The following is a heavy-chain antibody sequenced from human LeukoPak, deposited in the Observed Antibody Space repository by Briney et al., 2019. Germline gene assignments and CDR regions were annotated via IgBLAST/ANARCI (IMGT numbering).Heavy chain of an antibody. Sequence: GSLRLSCAASGFTANNKYMTWVRQAPGKGLEWVSLIYNDGRTYYADSVKGRCTISRDNLKNVLYLQMNSLKVEDTALYYCARGLFLSGYLDAFDIWGQGTVVTVSS. J-gene: IGHJ3*02. V-gene: IGHV3-53*01. CDR3: ARGLFLSGYLDAFDI. CDR1: GFTANNKY. CDR2: IYNDGRT. D-gene: IGHD3-22*01.